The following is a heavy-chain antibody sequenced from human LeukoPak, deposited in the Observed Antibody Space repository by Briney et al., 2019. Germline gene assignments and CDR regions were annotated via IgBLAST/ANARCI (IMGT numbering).Heavy chain of an antibody. V-gene: IGHV3-48*04. Sequence: GGSLRLSFVASGSTFSTYSMNWVRQAPGKGLEWVAYIKSSGSPIYYADSVKGRFTISRDNAKNSLYLQMNSLRAEDTAVYYCARGSGTYGPGAWGQGTLVTVSS. CDR3: ARGSGTYGPGA. J-gene: IGHJ5*02. CDR2: IKSSGSPI. D-gene: IGHD1-26*01. CDR1: GSTFSTYS.